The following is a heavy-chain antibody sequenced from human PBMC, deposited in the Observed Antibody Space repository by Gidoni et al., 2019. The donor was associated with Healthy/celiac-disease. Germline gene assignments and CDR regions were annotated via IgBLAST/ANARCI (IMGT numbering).Heavy chain of an antibody. D-gene: IGHD5-12*01. CDR3: ASQNSGYNIGIDY. J-gene: IGHJ4*02. CDR2: IYYSGST. V-gene: IGHV4-39*01. Sequence: QLQLQESGPGLVKPSETLSLPCTVSGGSISSSSYDWGWIRQPPGKGLEWIGSIYYSGSTYYNPSLKSRVTISVDTSKNQFSLKLSSVTAADTAVYYCASQNSGYNIGIDYWGQGTLVTVSS. CDR1: GGSISSSSYD.